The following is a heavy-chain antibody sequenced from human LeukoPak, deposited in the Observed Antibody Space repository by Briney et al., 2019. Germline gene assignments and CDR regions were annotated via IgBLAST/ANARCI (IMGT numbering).Heavy chain of an antibody. CDR3: AKSTSGLNDY. CDR2: INPDGSRT. Sequence: GGSLRLSCAASGFTFSSYSMDWVRQAPGKGLVWVSRINPDGSRTDYADSVKGRFTISRDNAKNTLYLQMNSLRVEDTAVYYCAKSTSGLNDYWGQGTLVTVSS. J-gene: IGHJ4*02. CDR1: GFTFSSYS. D-gene: IGHD3-3*01. V-gene: IGHV3-74*01.